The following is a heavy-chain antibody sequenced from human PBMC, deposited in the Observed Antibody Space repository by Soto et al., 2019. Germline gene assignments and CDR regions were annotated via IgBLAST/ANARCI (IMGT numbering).Heavy chain of an antibody. CDR2: IYATGTT. D-gene: IGHD1-1*01. V-gene: IGHV4-4*07. Sequence: SETLSLTCTVSGASISGFYWRWIRKSAGKGLEWIGRIYATGTTDYNPSLKSRVMMSVDTSKKQFSLKLRSVTAADTAVYYCVRDGTKTLRDWFDPWGQGISVTVSS. CDR1: GASISGFY. J-gene: IGHJ5*02. CDR3: VRDGTKTLRDWFDP.